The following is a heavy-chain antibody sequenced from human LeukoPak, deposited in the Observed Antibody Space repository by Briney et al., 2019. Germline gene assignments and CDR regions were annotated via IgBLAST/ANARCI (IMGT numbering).Heavy chain of an antibody. J-gene: IGHJ4*02. V-gene: IGHV3-11*01. CDR2: ISSSGSTI. CDR1: GFTFRNYY. D-gene: IGHD2-21*01. CDR3: ARGKFHFDY. Sequence: GGSLRLSCAASGFTFRNYYMSWILQAPGKGLEWVSYISSSGSTIYYADSVKGRFTISRDNAKNSLYLRMNSLRAADTAVYYCARGKFHFDYWGQGTLVTVSS.